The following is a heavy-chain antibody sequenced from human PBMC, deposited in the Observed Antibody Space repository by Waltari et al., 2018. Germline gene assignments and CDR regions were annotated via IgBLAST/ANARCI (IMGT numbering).Heavy chain of an antibody. Sequence: CTVSGASLTTYYWSWIRQPPGKGLEYIGYIHDSGDPNYSPSLRSRVSMSMDTSKNQFSLKVSSVTAADSAVYYCARVHGSESPLSWGTDVWGQGTAVTVSS. CDR3: ARVHGSESPLSWGTDV. CDR1: GASLTTYY. V-gene: IGHV4-59*01. CDR2: IHDSGDP. J-gene: IGHJ6*02.